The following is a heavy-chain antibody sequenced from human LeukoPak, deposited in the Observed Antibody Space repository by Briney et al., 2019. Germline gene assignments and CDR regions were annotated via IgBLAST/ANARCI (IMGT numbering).Heavy chain of an antibody. D-gene: IGHD2-2*01. CDR2: IDWDDDK. Sequence: SGPTLVKPTQTLTLTCTFSGFSLSTSGMRVSWIRQPPGKALEWLARIDWDDDKFYSTYLKTRLTMSKDTSKNQVVLTMTNMDPVDTATYYCARTYCSSTTCYHFDYWGQGTLVTVSS. V-gene: IGHV2-70*04. CDR3: ARTYCSSTTCYHFDY. J-gene: IGHJ4*02. CDR1: GFSLSTSGMR.